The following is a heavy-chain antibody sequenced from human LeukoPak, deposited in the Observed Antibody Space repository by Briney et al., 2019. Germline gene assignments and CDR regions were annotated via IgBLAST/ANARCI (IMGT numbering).Heavy chain of an antibody. CDR3: ATIDFWSGYPANYDAFDI. Sequence: GASVKVSCKVSGYTLTELSMHWVRQAPGKGLEWMGGFDPEDGETIYAPKFQGRVTITEDTSTDTAYMELSSLRSEDTAVYYCATIDFWSGYPANYDAFDIWGQGTMVTVSS. V-gene: IGHV1-24*01. D-gene: IGHD3-3*01. J-gene: IGHJ3*02. CDR1: GYTLTELS. CDR2: FDPEDGET.